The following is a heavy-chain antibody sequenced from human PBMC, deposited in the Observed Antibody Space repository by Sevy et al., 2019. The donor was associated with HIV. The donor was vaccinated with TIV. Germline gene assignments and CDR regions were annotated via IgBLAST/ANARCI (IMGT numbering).Heavy chain of an antibody. CDR2: IQYDGSNK. J-gene: IGHJ4*02. Sequence: GGALRLSCAASGFSYSSYGMHWVRQAPGEGLGWGGYIQYDGSNKDYADFVKGRFTISRDNSKNTLELQMNSRRVEDAAVYYCVKEGGGEGGDHWGQGTLVTVSS. D-gene: IGHD2-21*01. CDR3: VKEGGGEGGDH. V-gene: IGHV3-30*02. CDR1: GFSYSSYG.